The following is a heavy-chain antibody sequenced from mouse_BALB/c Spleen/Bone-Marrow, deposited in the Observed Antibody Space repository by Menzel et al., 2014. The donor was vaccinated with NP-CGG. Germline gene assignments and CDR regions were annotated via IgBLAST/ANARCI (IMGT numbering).Heavy chain of an antibody. Sequence: EVQRVESGGDLVKPGGSLKLSCVASGFTFSSYGMSWVRQTPDKRLEWVATISSSGSSTYYPASVQGRFTISRDNAKSTRYLQMSSLNAEDTAMYYCTRRPLQYNSDFDCWGQGTTLTVSS. J-gene: IGHJ2*01. D-gene: IGHD1-3*01. CDR1: GFTFSSYG. CDR3: TRRPLQYNSDFDC. V-gene: IGHV5-6*01. CDR2: ISSSGSST.